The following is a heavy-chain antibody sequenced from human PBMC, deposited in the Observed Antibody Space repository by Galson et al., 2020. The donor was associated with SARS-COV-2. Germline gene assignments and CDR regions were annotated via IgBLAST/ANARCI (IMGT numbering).Heavy chain of an antibody. CDR2: ISYDGSNK. D-gene: IGHD3-9*01. J-gene: IGHJ4*02. CDR3: ASPRGYFDWLLFPLDY. Sequence: GGSLRLSCAASGFTFSSYAMHWVRQAPGKGLEWVAVISYDGSNKYYADSVKGRFTISRDNSKNTLYLQMNSLRAEDTAVYYCASPRGYFDWLLFPLDYWGQGTLVTVSS. CDR1: GFTFSSYA. V-gene: IGHV3-30-3*01.